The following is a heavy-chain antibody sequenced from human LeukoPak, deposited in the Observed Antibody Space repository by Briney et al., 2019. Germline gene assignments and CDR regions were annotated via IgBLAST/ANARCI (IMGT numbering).Heavy chain of an antibody. CDR1: GFSLSTSGMS. V-gene: IGHV2-70*11. CDR2: IDWDDDK. J-gene: IGHJ4*02. Sequence: HSQTLTLTCTFSGFSLSTSGMSVRWIRQPPGKALEWLARIDWDDDKDYSTSLKTRLTISKDTTKNQVVLTITNMAPVDTATYYCARIRASAEFDYWGQGTLVTVSS. D-gene: IGHD1-14*01. CDR3: ARIRASAEFDY.